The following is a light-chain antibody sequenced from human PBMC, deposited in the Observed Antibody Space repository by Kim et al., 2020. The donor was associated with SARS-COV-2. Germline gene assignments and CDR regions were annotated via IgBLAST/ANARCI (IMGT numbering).Light chain of an antibody. CDR1: SLRRSY. CDR3: HSRDSSDNHL. J-gene: IGLJ3*02. V-gene: IGLV3-19*01. CDR2: GKN. Sequence: SSELTQDPAVSVALGQTVRITCQGDSLRRSYASWYQQKSGQAPVLVIYGKNNRPSGIPDRVSGSSSGNTASLTITGAQAEDEADYDCHSRDSSDNHLFGG.